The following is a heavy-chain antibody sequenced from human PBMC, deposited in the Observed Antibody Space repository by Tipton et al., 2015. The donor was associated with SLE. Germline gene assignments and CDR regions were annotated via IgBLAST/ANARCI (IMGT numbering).Heavy chain of an antibody. Sequence: TLSLTCTVSGGSVSSGSYYWSWIRQPPGKGLEWIGYIYYSGSTNYNPSLKSRVTISVDTSKNQFSLKLSSVTAADTAVYYCARGNWNDLGYWGQGTLVTVSS. V-gene: IGHV4-61*01. CDR3: ARGNWNDLGY. CDR1: GGSVSSGSYY. CDR2: IYYSGST. J-gene: IGHJ4*02. D-gene: IGHD1-1*01.